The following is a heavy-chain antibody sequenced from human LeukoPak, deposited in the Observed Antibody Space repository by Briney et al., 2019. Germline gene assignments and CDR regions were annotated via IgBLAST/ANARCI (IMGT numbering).Heavy chain of an antibody. CDR3: ARRYMATSAEDFEY. J-gene: IGHJ4*02. V-gene: IGHV3-7*01. CDR1: GFIFSTYW. CDR2: IDQDGSEK. Sequence: GGSLRLSCAASGFIFSTYWMSWVRPAPGKGLEWVANIDQDGSEKYYVDSVKGRFTISRDNAKNTLYLQMNSLRAEEDTAVYYCARRYMATSAEDFEYWGQGILVIVSS. D-gene: IGHD5-24*01.